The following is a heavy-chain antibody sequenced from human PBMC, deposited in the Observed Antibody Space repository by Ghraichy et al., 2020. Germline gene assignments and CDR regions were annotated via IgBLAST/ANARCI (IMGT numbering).Heavy chain of an antibody. D-gene: IGHD3-10*01. CDR1: GDSISGYY. CDR2: IHSTGTS. J-gene: IGHJ2*01. V-gene: IGHV4-4*09. CDR3: SRQSSTYPYWYFNL. Sequence: SETLSLTCNVSGDSISGYYWSWIRQSPGKGLEWIGLIHSTGTSNYNPSHRRRVTISVDMSRNQISLELTSVTAADTGVYHCSRQSSTYPYWYFNLWGRGTLVTVSS.